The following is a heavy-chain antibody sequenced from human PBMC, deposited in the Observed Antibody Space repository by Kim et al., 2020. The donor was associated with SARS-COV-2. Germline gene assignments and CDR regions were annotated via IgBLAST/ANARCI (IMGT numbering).Heavy chain of an antibody. V-gene: IGHV3-11*06. CDR3: ARDLGAARYPNLQGNTFDY. Sequence: GRFTITRDNAKNSLYLQMNSLRAEDTAVYYCARDLGAARYPNLQGNTFDYWGQGTLVTVSS. J-gene: IGHJ4*02. D-gene: IGHD6-6*01.